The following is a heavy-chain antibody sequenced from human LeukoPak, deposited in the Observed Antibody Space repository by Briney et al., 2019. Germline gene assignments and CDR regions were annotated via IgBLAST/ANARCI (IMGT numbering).Heavy chain of an antibody. Sequence: GGSLRLSCAASGFTVSSNYMSGVRQAPGKGLEWVSVIYSGGSTYYADSVKGRFTISRDTSKNTLFLQMNSLRAEDTAVYYCAMLPRGDYWGQGTLVTVSS. V-gene: IGHV3-66*01. D-gene: IGHD2-15*01. CDR2: IYSGGST. CDR1: GFTVSSNY. CDR3: AMLPRGDY. J-gene: IGHJ4*02.